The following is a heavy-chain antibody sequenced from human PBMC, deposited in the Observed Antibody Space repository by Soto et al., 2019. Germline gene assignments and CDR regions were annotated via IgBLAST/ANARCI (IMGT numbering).Heavy chain of an antibody. V-gene: IGHV3-53*04. Sequence: EVQLMESGGGLVQPGGSLRLSCAASGLSVSNNYMSWVRQAPGKGLERVSVIYSGGSRYYADSVKGRFTISRDNSKNTLYLEMNSLRPEDTALYYCVRDVGRGSSWSFDLWGRGTLVTVSS. J-gene: IGHJ2*01. D-gene: IGHD3-10*01. CDR3: VRDVGRGSSWSFDL. CDR1: GLSVSNNY. CDR2: IYSGGSR.